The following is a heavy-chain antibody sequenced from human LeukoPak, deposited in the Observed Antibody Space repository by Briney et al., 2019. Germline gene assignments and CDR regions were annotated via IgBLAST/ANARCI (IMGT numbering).Heavy chain of an antibody. V-gene: IGHV3-21*01. J-gene: IGHJ4*02. CDR2: ISSSSNYI. D-gene: IGHD4-17*01. CDR1: GFTFSSYS. CDR3: ARFDYGDYGFDY. Sequence: GGSLRLSCAASGFTFSSYSMNWVRQAPGKGLEWVSSISSSSNYIYYADSGKGRFTIPRDNAKKSLYLQMNSLRAEDTAVYYCARFDYGDYGFDYWGQGTLVTVSS.